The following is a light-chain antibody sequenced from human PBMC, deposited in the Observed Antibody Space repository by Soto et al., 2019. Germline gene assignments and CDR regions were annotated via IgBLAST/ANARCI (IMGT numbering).Light chain of an antibody. CDR2: DAS. CDR3: QKYNSAPLT. CDR1: QNITTW. J-gene: IGKJ4*01. Sequence: DIQMTQSPSTLSASVGDRVTITCRASQNITTWLAWYQQQPGKAPKLLIYDASSLESGVPSRFSGSGSGTEFTLTITSLQPDDVATYYCQKYNSAPLTFGGGTKVDIK. V-gene: IGKV1-5*01.